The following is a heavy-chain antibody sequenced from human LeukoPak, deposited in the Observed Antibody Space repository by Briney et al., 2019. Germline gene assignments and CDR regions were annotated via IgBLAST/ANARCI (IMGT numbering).Heavy chain of an antibody. CDR3: ARGPSYYMDV. CDR1: GGSISTYY. CDR2: IFDSGNT. Sequence: SETLSLTCTVSGGSISTYYWNWIRQSPGKGLEWIGHIFDSGNTNYNPSLKSRVAISLDTSKNQLSLTLRSVTVADTAVYYCARGPSYYMDVWSKGTTVIVSS. J-gene: IGHJ6*03. V-gene: IGHV4-59*01.